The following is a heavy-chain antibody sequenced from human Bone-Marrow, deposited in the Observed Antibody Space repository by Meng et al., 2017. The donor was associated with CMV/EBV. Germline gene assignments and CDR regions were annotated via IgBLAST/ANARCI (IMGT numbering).Heavy chain of an antibody. CDR3: TRGDSGSLATLWDYYYGMDV. CDR1: GGSISSSSYY. CDR2: IYYSGST. D-gene: IGHD1-26*01. J-gene: IGHJ6*02. V-gene: IGHV4-39*07. Sequence: GSLRLSCTVSGGSISSSSYYWGWIRQPPGKGLEWIGSIYYSGSTYYNPSLKSRVTISVVTSKNQFSLKLSSVTAADTAVYYCTRGDSGSLATLWDYYYGMDVWGQGTTVTVSS.